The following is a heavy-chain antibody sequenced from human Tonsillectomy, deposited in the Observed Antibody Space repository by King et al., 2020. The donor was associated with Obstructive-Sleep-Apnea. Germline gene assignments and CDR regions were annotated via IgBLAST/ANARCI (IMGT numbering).Heavy chain of an antibody. CDR1: GYTFTSYG. Sequence: VQLVESGAEVKKPGASVKVSCKGSGYTFTSYGISWVRQAPGQGLEWMGWIISYNGNTNYAQKLQGRVTMTTDTSTSTAYMELRSLRSDDTAVYYCARGPRITMVRGTFYYWGQGTLVTVSP. J-gene: IGHJ4*02. D-gene: IGHD3-10*01. CDR3: ARGPRITMVRGTFYY. CDR2: IISYNGNT. V-gene: IGHV1-18*04.